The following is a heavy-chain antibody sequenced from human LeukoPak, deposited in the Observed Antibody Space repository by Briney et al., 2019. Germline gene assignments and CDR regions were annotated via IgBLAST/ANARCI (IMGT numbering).Heavy chain of an antibody. CDR2: ISAYNGNT. Sequence: GASVKVSCKASGYTFTSYGISWVRQAPGQGLEWMGQISAYNGNTNYAQKLQGRVTMTTDTSTSTAYMELRSLRSDDTAVYYCARDSRNYYDSSGYSYWGQGTLVTVSS. V-gene: IGHV1-18*01. CDR1: GYTFTSYG. J-gene: IGHJ4*02. D-gene: IGHD3-22*01. CDR3: ARDSRNYYDSSGYSY.